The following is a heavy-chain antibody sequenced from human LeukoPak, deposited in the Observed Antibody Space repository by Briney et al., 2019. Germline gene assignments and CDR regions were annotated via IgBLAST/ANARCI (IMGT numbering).Heavy chain of an antibody. CDR3: VTLGLASPSDY. V-gene: IGHV3-64D*09. CDR2: FSSNGGST. J-gene: IGHJ4*02. CDR1: GFTFSTYV. D-gene: IGHD3/OR15-3a*01. Sequence: GWSLRLSCSASGFTFSTYVAHWVRQATGKGLEYVSAFSSNGGSTYCAGSVRGRFTISRDNAKNTLYLQMPSLRTEDTAVYYCVTLGLASPSDYWGQGTLVTV.